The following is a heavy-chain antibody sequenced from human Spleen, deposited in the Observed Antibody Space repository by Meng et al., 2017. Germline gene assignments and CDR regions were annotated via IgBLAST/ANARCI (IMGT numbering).Heavy chain of an antibody. Sequence: GQRVQSGAEGKKPGASVKVSCKPSGYNFPDYYIHWVRRAPGQGLGWMGRINPKSGDTHYAQKFQARVTMTGDTSISTAYMELSGLRSDDTAMYYCARDEDISAAGKLFGDYWGQGTLVTVSS. D-gene: IGHD6-25*01. V-gene: IGHV1-2*06. CDR2: INPKSGDT. CDR1: GYNFPDYY. J-gene: IGHJ4*02. CDR3: ARDEDISAAGKLFGDY.